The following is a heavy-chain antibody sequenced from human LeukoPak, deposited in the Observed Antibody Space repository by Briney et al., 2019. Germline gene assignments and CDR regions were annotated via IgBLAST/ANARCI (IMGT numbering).Heavy chain of an antibody. Sequence: GSLRLSCAASGFTFSTYAMTWVRQAPGKGLVWVSRISRDGSSISYADSVKGRFTISRDNAKNTLYLQMNSLRAEDTAVYFCGREGATVATQIDYWGQGTLATVSS. CDR2: ISRDGSSI. CDR3: GREGATVATQIDY. V-gene: IGHV3-74*01. D-gene: IGHD4-23*01. J-gene: IGHJ4*02. CDR1: GFTFSTYA.